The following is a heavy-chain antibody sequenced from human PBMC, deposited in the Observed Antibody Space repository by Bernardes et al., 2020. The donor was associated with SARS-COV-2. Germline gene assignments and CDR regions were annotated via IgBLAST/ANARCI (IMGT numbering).Heavy chain of an antibody. V-gene: IGHV3-23*01. D-gene: IGHD2-2*01. CDR3: AKGLGGTVPTSRYSDY. CDR2: ISTGGETT. Sequence: GSLRLSCAASGFTFSDYDMSWVRQAPGMGLEWVSFISTGGETTYYADSVKGRFTISRDNSKNTLYLQVNSLRAEDTAVYYCAKGLGGTVPTSRYSDYWGQGTLVTVSS. J-gene: IGHJ4*02. CDR1: GFTFSDYD.